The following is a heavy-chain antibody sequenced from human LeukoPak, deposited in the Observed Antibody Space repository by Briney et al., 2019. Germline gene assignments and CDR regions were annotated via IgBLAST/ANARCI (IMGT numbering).Heavy chain of an antibody. CDR3: ARAPEYGLYYFDY. CDR1: GGSISSDSYY. D-gene: IGHD1-14*01. Sequence: SETLSLTCTVSGGSISSDSYYWGWIRQPPGKGLEWIGNIYYSGSTYYNPSLKSRVSISVDTSKNQFSLKLTSVTAADTAVYYCARAPEYGLYYFDYWGQGTLVTVSS. J-gene: IGHJ4*02. CDR2: IYYSGST. V-gene: IGHV4-39*07.